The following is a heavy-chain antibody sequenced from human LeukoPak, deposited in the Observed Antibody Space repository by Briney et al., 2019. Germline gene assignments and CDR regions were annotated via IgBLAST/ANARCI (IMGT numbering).Heavy chain of an antibody. CDR1: GFTFSDYY. V-gene: IGHV3-11*04. J-gene: IGHJ4*02. CDR3: ARGRYYYDSSGYYGY. D-gene: IGHD3-22*01. CDR2: ISSSSSTI. Sequence: GGSLRLSCTTSGFTFSDYYMSWIRQAPGKGLEWVAYISSSSSTIYYADSMRGRLNISRDDAKNSLYLQMNSLRAEDTAVYYCARGRYYYDSSGYYGYWGQGTLVTVSS.